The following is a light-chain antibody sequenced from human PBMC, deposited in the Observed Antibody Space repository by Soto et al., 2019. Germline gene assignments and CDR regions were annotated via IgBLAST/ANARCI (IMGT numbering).Light chain of an antibody. CDR2: GNS. CDR1: SSNIGAGYD. J-gene: IGLJ1*01. Sequence: QPVLTQPPSVSGAPGQRVTISCTGSSSNIGAGYDVHWYQQLPGTAPKLLIYGNSNRPSGVPDRFSGSKSGTSASLAITGLQAEDEADYYCQSYDSSPHYVFGTGTKVTVL. CDR3: QSYDSSPHYV. V-gene: IGLV1-40*01.